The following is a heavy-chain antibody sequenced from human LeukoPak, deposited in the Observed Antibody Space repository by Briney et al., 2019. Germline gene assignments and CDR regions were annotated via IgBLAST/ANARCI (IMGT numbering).Heavy chain of an antibody. CDR2: MNPNSGNT. D-gene: IGHD1-26*01. CDR3: ARARIVGATPYYYYMDV. V-gene: IGHV1-8*03. Sequence: ASVKVSCKASGYTFTSYDINWVRQATGQGLEWMGWMNPNSGNTGYAQKFQGRVTITRNTSISTAYMELSSLRSEDTAVYYCARARIVGATPYYYYMDVWGKGTTVIVSS. J-gene: IGHJ6*03. CDR1: GYTFTSYD.